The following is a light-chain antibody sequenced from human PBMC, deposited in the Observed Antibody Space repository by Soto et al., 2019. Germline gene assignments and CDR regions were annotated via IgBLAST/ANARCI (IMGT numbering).Light chain of an antibody. CDR3: HHYGTSHFT. CDR1: QSVSSS. J-gene: IGKJ3*01. CDR2: GAS. Sequence: EIVLTQSPATLSLSPGERATLSCRASQSVSSSLAWYQQKPGQAPRLLIYGASNGAAGIPARFSGSGSGTDFTLTISRLEPEDFAVYYCHHYGTSHFTFGPGTKVDIK. V-gene: IGKV3-20*01.